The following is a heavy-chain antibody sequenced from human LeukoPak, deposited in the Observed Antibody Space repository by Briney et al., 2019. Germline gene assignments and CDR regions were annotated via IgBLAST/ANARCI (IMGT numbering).Heavy chain of an antibody. CDR3: ARPRRITMIVVVPSGGMDV. CDR1: GFTFSSYW. J-gene: IGHJ6*02. CDR2: INSDGSST. D-gene: IGHD3-22*01. V-gene: IGHV3-74*01. Sequence: GGSLRLSCAASGFTFSSYWMHWVRQVPGKGLVWVSRINSDGSSTSYADSVKGRFTISRDNSKNTLYLQMNSLRAEDTAVYYCARPRRITMIVVVPSGGMDVWGQGTTVTVSS.